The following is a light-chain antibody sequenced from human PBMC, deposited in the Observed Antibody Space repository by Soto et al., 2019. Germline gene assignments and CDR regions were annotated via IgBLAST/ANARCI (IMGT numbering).Light chain of an antibody. CDR3: QQYGTLVT. CDR1: QTIDSTY. CDR2: GAS. J-gene: IGKJ1*01. Sequence: DIVLTQSPGTLSLSPGERATLPCRASQTIDSTYLAWYQQKPGQAPRLLIYGASSRATGIPDRFSGSGSGADFTLTISRLEPEDFAVYFCQQYGTLVTFGQGTKVEIK. V-gene: IGKV3-20*01.